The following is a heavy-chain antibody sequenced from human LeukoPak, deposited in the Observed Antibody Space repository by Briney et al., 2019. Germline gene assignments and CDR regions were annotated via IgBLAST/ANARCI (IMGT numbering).Heavy chain of an antibody. Sequence: ASLKVSCKASGYTFTGYYMHWVRQAPGQGLEWMGWINPNSGGTNYAQKFQGRVTMTRDTSISTAYMELSRLRSDDTAVYYCARFGSIAAGLDYWGQGTLVTVSS. CDR2: INPNSGGT. D-gene: IGHD6-13*01. CDR3: ARFGSIAAGLDY. J-gene: IGHJ4*02. V-gene: IGHV1-2*02. CDR1: GYTFTGYY.